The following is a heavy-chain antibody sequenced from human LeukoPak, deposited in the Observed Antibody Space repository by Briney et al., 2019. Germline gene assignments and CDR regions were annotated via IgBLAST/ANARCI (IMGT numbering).Heavy chain of an antibody. D-gene: IGHD2-21*02. V-gene: IGHV3-30-3*01. J-gene: IGHJ4*02. CDR3: ASVGSYCGGDCQQSRDY. Sequence: GGSLRLSCAASGFTFSSYAMHWVRQAPGKGLEWVAVISYDGSNKYYADSAKGRFTISRDNSKNTLYLQMNSLRAEDTAVYYCASVGSYCGGDCQQSRDYWGQGTLVTVSS. CDR1: GFTFSSYA. CDR2: ISYDGSNK.